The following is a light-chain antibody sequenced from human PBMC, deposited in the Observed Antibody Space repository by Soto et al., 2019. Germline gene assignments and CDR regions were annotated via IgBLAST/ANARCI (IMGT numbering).Light chain of an antibody. CDR1: QSISNN. Sequence: IQLTQSPYTLSTSVGDRVTLSCRASQSISNNLCWYQQKPGKAPNRLIYATSSFQSGVPSRFSGSGSGTDFTLTISSLQPEDFATYYCLQDYNYPWTFGQGTKVDIK. V-gene: IGKV1-6*01. CDR2: ATS. CDR3: LQDYNYPWT. J-gene: IGKJ1*01.